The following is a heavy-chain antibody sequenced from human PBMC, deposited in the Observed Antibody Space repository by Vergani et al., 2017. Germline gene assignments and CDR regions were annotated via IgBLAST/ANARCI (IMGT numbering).Heavy chain of an antibody. Sequence: EVQLVETGGDLIQPGGSLRLSCAASGFTVNNNYMSWVRQAPGKGLEWVSVIYSGGSTYYADSVKGRFTISRDNSKNTLYLQMNSLRAEDTAVYYCAREEGTISSHDAFDIWGQGTMVTVSS. V-gene: IGHV3-53*02. CDR1: GFTVNNNY. D-gene: IGHD3-3*01. CDR2: IYSGGST. J-gene: IGHJ3*02. CDR3: AREEGTISSHDAFDI.